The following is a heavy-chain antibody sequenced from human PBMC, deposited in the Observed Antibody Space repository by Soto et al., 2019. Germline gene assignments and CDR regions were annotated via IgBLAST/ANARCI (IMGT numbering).Heavy chain of an antibody. V-gene: IGHV1-3*01. CDR2: INAGNGNT. CDR1: GYTFTSYA. J-gene: IGHJ6*02. D-gene: IGHD1-26*01. Sequence: QVQLVQSGAEVKKPGASVKVSCKASGYTFTSYAMHWVRQAPGQRLEWMGWINAGNGNTKYSQKFQGRVTITRDTSASTAYMELSSLRSEDTAVHYCASRGGVGATTDYYYGMDVWGQGTTVTVSS. CDR3: ASRGGVGATTDYYYGMDV.